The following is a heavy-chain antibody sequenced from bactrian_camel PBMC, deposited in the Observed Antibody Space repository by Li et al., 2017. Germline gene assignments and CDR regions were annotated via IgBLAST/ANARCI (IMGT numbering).Heavy chain of an antibody. J-gene: IGHJ4*01. Sequence: VQLVESGGGLVQPGGTLSLSCAVSDLTFSAHDMAWVRQAPGKGLEWVSAINNRGEMTYYSDAVKGRFTISRDNAKNTVYLQMNSLKSEDTALYYCATDALYGLNSPSTWGQGTQVTVS. CDR3: ATDALYGLNSPST. V-gene: IGHV3S40*01. D-gene: IGHD3*01. CDR2: INNRGEMT. CDR1: DLTFSAHD.